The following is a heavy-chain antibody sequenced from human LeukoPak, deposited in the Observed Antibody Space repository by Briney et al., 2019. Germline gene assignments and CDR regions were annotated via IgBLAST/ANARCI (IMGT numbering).Heavy chain of an antibody. CDR1: GFTFSNAW. J-gene: IGHJ4*02. D-gene: IGHD5-24*01. Sequence: PGGSLRLSCAASGFTFSNAWMNWVRQAPGKGLEWVGRIKSKTDGGTTDYAAPVKGRFTISRDDSKNTLYLQMNSLRAEDTAVYYCAKDRGDWLQYYFDYWGQGTLVTVSS. CDR3: AKDRGDWLQYYFDY. V-gene: IGHV3-15*07. CDR2: IKSKTDGGTT.